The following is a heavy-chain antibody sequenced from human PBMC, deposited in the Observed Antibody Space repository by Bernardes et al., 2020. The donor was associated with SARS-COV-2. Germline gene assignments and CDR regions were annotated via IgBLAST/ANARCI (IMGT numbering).Heavy chain of an antibody. J-gene: IGHJ2*01. D-gene: IGHD3-10*01. CDR1: GYSFTTHW. Sequence: GESLKISCEGSGYSFTTHWIAWVRQMPGKGLEWMGIIYPGDSDTRYSPSFQGQVTISADKSISNAFLHWSSLEASDTAIYYCARHTTYYSSGSSNWYFDLWGRGTLVTVSS. V-gene: IGHV5-51*01. CDR2: IYPGDSDT. CDR3: ARHTTYYSSGSSNWYFDL.